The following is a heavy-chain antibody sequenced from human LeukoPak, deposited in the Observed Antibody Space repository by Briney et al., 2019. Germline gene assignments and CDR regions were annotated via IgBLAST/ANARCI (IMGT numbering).Heavy chain of an antibody. Sequence: PSETLSLTCTVSGGSISGYYWSWIRQPPGKGLEWIGEINHSGSTNYNPSLKSRVTISVDTSKNQFSLKLSSVTAADTAVYYCASGGGDYDFWSGYYYYYYYMDVWGKGTTVTVSS. CDR3: ASGGGDYDFWSGYYYYYYYMDV. V-gene: IGHV4-34*01. CDR1: GGSISGYY. CDR2: INHSGST. J-gene: IGHJ6*03. D-gene: IGHD3-3*01.